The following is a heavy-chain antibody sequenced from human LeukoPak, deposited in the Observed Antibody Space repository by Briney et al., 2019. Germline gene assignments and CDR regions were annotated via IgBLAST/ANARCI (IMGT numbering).Heavy chain of an antibody. CDR3: ACLTMIVDKIDY. D-gene: IGHD3-22*01. CDR1: GGSFSGYY. Sequence: SETLSLTCAVYGGSFSGYYWSWIRQPPGKGLEWIGEINHSGSTNYNPFPKSRVTISVDTSKNQFSLKLSSVTAADTAVYYCACLTMIVDKIDYWGQGTLVTVSS. J-gene: IGHJ4*02. CDR2: INHSGST. V-gene: IGHV4-34*01.